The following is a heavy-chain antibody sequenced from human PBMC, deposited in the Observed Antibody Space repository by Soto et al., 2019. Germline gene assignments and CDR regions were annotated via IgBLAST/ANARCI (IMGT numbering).Heavy chain of an antibody. CDR3: ARATIVLVPAAMVSHWFDP. J-gene: IGHJ5*02. D-gene: IGHD2-2*01. Sequence: SETLSLTCTVSGGSISSYYWSWIRQPPGKGLEWIGYIYYSGSTNYNPSLKSRVTISVDTSKNQFSLKLSSVTAADTAVYYCARATIVLVPAAMVSHWFDPWGQGTLVTVST. CDR1: GGSISSYY. CDR2: IYYSGST. V-gene: IGHV4-59*08.